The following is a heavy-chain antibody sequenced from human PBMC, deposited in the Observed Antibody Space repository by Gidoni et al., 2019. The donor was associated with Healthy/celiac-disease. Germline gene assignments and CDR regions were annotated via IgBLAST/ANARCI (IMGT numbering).Heavy chain of an antibody. Sequence: QVQLQQWGAGLLKPSETLSLTCAVYGGSFSGYYWSWIRQPPGKGLEWIGEINHSGSTNYNPSLKSRVTISVDTVKNQFALKLSSVTAADTAVYYCARGKLRYFDWLFVSGLDYWGQGTLVTVSS. CDR3: ARGKLRYFDWLFVSGLDY. J-gene: IGHJ4*02. CDR1: GGSFSGYY. CDR2: INHSGST. V-gene: IGHV4-34*01. D-gene: IGHD3-9*01.